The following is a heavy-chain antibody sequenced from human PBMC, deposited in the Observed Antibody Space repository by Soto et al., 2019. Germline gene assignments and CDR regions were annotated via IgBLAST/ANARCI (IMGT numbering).Heavy chain of an antibody. CDR2: INHSGST. V-gene: IGHV4-34*01. Sequence: TSETLSLTCAVYGGSFSGYYWSWIRQPPGKGLEWIGEINHSGSTNYNPSLKSRVTISVDTSKNQFSLKLSSVTAADTAVYYCARGRKQQFDYWGQGTLVTVSS. CDR3: ARGRKQQFDY. CDR1: GGSFSGYY. J-gene: IGHJ4*02. D-gene: IGHD6-13*01.